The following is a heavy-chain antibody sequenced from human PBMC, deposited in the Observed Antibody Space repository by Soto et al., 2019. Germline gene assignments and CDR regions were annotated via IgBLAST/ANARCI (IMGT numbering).Heavy chain of an antibody. J-gene: IGHJ6*03. CDR1: GDSVSSNSAA. Sequence: QTLSLTCAISGDSVSSNSAAWNWIRRSPSGGLEWLGRTYYRSRWYNDYAVSVRSRITINPDTSKNQFSLHLNSVTPEDTAVYYGAGTTSLQWYYMDVWGKGTTVTVSS. CDR3: AGTTSLQWYYMDV. D-gene: IGHD1-7*01. V-gene: IGHV6-1*01. CDR2: TYYRSRWYN.